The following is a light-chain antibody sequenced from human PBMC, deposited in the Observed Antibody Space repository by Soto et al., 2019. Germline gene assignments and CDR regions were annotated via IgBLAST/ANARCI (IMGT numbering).Light chain of an antibody. J-gene: IGKJ5*01. CDR1: QSISTY. CDR2: DAS. V-gene: IGKV1-39*01. CDR3: QQSYMDPIT. Sequence: DIRMTQSPSAVSASVGNRVTITFRASQSISTYLNWYQKKPGKAPNLLIYDASRLQSGVPSRFSGSGGGTDFTLSISSVQPEDFATYFCQQSYMDPITFGQGTRLEI.